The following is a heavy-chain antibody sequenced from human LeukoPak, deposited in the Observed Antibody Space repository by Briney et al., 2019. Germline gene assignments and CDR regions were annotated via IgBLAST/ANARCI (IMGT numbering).Heavy chain of an antibody. CDR1: GYTLTELS. J-gene: IGHJ4*02. Sequence: ASVKVSCKVSGYTLTELSMHWVRQAPGKGLEWMGGFDPEDGETIYAQKFQGRVTMTEDTSTDTAYMELSSLRSEDTAVYYCATGPDDTAAGPNFDYWGQGTLVTVSS. V-gene: IGHV1-24*01. CDR3: ATGPDDTAAGPNFDY. CDR2: FDPEDGET. D-gene: IGHD6-13*01.